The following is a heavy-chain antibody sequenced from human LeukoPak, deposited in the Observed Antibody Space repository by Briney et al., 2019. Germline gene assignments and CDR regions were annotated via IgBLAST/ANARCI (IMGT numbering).Heavy chain of an antibody. V-gene: IGHV1-8*01. D-gene: IGHD5-24*01. CDR1: GYTFTSYD. CDR2: MNPNSGNI. J-gene: IGHJ3*02. Sequence: GASVKVSCKASGYTFTSYDINWVRQATGQGLEWMGWMNPNSGNIGYAQKFQGRVTITRDTSASTAYMELSSLRSEDTAVYYCARDPNYQAFDIWGQGTMVTVSS. CDR3: ARDPNYQAFDI.